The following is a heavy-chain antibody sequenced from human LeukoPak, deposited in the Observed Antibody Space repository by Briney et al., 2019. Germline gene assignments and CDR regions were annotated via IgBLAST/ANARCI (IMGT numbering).Heavy chain of an antibody. J-gene: IGHJ6*02. V-gene: IGHV3-53*01. CDR3: ARDPDYYYGMDV. CDR1: GFTVSSNY. Sequence: GGSLRLSCAASGFTVSSNYMSWVRQAPGKGLEWVSVIYSGGSTYYADSVKGRFTISRDNSKNTLYLQMNSLRAEDTAVYYCARDPDYYYGMDVWGQGTTVTVSS. CDR2: IYSGGST.